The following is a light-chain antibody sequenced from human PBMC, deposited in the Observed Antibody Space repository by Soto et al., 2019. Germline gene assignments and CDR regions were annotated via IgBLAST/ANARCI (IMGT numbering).Light chain of an antibody. CDR1: QPIGTY. Sequence: EIVLTQSPATLSVSPGERATLSCRASQPIGTYIAWYQQRRGQAPRLLIYGASTRATGVPARFSGSGSGTEFTLTISHLQSEDFAVYYCQHYNNFLTFGQGSKVEI. J-gene: IGKJ1*01. CDR2: GAS. V-gene: IGKV3-15*01. CDR3: QHYNNFLT.